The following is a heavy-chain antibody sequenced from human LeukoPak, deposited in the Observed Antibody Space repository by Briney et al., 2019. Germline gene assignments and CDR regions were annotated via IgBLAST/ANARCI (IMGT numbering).Heavy chain of an antibody. J-gene: IGHJ4*02. V-gene: IGHV1-24*01. CDR2: FDPEDGET. CDR1: GYTLTELA. Sequence: ASVKVSCKVSGYTLTELAMHWVRQAPGKGLEWMGGFDPEDGETIYAKKFQGRVTMTADTSTDTAYMDLSSLGSEDTAVYYCATQARGYFYYWGQGTLVTVSS. CDR3: ATQARGYFYY.